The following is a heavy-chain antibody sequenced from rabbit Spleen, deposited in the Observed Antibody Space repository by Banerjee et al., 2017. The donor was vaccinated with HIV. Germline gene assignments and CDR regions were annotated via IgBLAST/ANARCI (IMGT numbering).Heavy chain of an antibody. V-gene: IGHV1S45*01. D-gene: IGHD6-1*01. CDR1: GFSFSSSDY. Sequence: QEQLVESGGGLVKPGASLTLTCTASGFSFSSSDYMCWVRQAPGKGLEWISCIAGSSSGFTYSATWAKGRFTISKTSSTTVTLQMTSLTAADTATYLCARGIPYGFSGEAYPPYAMDLWGQGTLVTVS. J-gene: IGHJ6*01. CDR2: IAGSSSGFT. CDR3: ARGIPYGFSGEAYPPYAMDL.